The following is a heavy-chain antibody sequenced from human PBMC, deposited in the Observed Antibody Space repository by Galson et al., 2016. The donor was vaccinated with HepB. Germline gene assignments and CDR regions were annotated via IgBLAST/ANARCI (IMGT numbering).Heavy chain of an antibody. J-gene: IGHJ4*02. V-gene: IGHV1-69*13. Sequence: SVKVSCKASGGTFSNYAISWVRQAPGQGLEWMGGLIPIFVTPHYAQQFQGRVTITADESTTTAYMELSSLRSEDTAVYYCAREHPTSAAFDYWGQGTLVAVSS. CDR2: LIPIFVTP. CDR3: AREHPTSAAFDY. CDR1: GGTFSNYA. D-gene: IGHD6-13*01.